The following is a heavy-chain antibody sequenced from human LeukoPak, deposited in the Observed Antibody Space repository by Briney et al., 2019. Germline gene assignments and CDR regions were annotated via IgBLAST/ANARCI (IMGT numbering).Heavy chain of an antibody. D-gene: IGHD4-23*01. V-gene: IGHV4-59*01. CDR3: ARTRAYGGRPDY. Sequence: PSETLSLTCTVSGGSISSYYWSWIRQPPGKGLEWIGYIYYSGSTNYNPSLKSRVTISVDTSKNQFSLKLSSVTAADTAVYYCARTRAYGGRPDYWGQGTLVTVSS. CDR1: GGSISSYY. CDR2: IYYSGST. J-gene: IGHJ4*02.